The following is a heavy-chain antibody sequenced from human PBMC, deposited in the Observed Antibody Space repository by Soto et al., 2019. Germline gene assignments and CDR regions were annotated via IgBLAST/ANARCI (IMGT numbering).Heavy chain of an antibody. CDR3: ATRNSYDYREGRSDY. Sequence: ASVKVSCKASGYTFTSYGISWVRQAPGQGLEWMGWISAYNGNTNYAQKLQGRVTMTTDTSMSTAYMELSSLRSDDTAVYYCATRNSYDYREGRSDYWGQGTLVTVYS. D-gene: IGHD5-18*01. J-gene: IGHJ4*02. CDR2: ISAYNGNT. V-gene: IGHV1-18*01. CDR1: GYTFTSYG.